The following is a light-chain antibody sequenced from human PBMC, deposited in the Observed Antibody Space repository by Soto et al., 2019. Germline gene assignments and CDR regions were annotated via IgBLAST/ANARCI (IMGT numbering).Light chain of an antibody. CDR1: SGSIASNY. CDR3: QSYDSDNWV. J-gene: IGLJ3*02. Sequence: NFLLTQPHSVSESPGKTVIVTCTRSSGSIASNYVQWFQQRPGSAPTTLNYEDTESLSGVPDRSSGSIDRSSNSASLTISGLQTEDEADYYCQSYDSDNWVFGGGTHLTVL. CDR2: EDT. V-gene: IGLV6-57*04.